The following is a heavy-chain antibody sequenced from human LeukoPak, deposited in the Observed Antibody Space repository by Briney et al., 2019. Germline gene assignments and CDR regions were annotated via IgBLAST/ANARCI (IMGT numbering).Heavy chain of an antibody. CDR1: GFTLSSYA. Sequence: GGSLRLSCAASGFTLSSYAMSWVRQAPGKGLEWVSAISGSGGSTYYADSVKGRFTISRDNSKNTLYLQMNSLRAEDTAVYYCAKDPKNHDILTGLNDYRGQGTLVTVSS. J-gene: IGHJ4*02. V-gene: IGHV3-23*01. D-gene: IGHD3-9*01. CDR3: AKDPKNHDILTGLNDY. CDR2: ISGSGGST.